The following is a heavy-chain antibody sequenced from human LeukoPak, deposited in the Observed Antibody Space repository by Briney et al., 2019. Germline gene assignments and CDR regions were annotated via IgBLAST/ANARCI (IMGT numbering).Heavy chain of an antibody. CDR3: ARDPRWLTPDCTSTSCYENYFDP. J-gene: IGHJ5*02. CDR1: GYSISSDYQ. Sequence: SETLSLTCGVSGYSISSDYQWAWIRQSPGKGLEWIGSIYHSGSAHYNPSLKSRVTISVETSKNQFSLNMYSVTAADTAVYYCARDPRWLTPDCTSTSCYENYFDPWGQGTPVTVSS. CDR2: IYHSGSA. V-gene: IGHV4-38-2*02. D-gene: IGHD2-2*01.